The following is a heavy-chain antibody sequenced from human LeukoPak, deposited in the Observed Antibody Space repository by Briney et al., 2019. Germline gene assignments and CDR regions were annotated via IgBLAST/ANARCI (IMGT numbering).Heavy chain of an antibody. Sequence: SETLSLTCTVSGGSISSGDYYWSRIRQPPGKGLEWIGYIYYSGSTYYNPSLKSRVTISVDTSKNQFSLKLSSVTAADTAVYYCARGRYDTLTSVWRVIDYWGQGTLVTVSS. J-gene: IGHJ4*02. D-gene: IGHD3-9*01. CDR3: ARGRYDTLTSVWRVIDY. CDR2: IYYSGST. CDR1: GGSISSGDYY. V-gene: IGHV4-30-4*01.